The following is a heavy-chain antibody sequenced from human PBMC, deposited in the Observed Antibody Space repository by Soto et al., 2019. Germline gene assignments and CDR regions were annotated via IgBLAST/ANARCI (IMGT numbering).Heavy chain of an antibody. CDR2: IIPIFGTA. J-gene: IGHJ6*02. CDR1: GGTFSSYA. Sequence: RASVKVSCKASGGTFSSYAFSWVRQAPGQGLEWMGGIIPIFGTANYAQKFQGRVTITADESTSTAYMELSSLRSEDTAVYYCARDAVEMATIRYYYYGMDVWGQGXTATVYS. D-gene: IGHD5-12*01. V-gene: IGHV1-69*13. CDR3: ARDAVEMATIRYYYYGMDV.